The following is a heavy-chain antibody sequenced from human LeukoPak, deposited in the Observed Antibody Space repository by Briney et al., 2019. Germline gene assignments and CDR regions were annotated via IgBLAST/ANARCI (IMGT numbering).Heavy chain of an antibody. CDR2: IYYSET. V-gene: IGHV4-59*01. CDR3: ARDVWGIGAADGVKNYHYCYMDV. D-gene: IGHD6-13*01. CDR1: GASISSYY. J-gene: IGHJ6*03. Sequence: PSETLSLTCSVSGASISSYYWSWIRQSPGKGLEWIGNIYYSETNYNPSLKRRVIISADTSKNQFSLRLTSVTAADTAVYYCARDVWGIGAADGVKNYHYCYMDVWSKGTTVTVSS.